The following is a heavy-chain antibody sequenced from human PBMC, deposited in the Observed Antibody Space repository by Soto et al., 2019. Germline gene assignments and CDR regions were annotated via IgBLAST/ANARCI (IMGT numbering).Heavy chain of an antibody. CDR2: ISSSSSTI. CDR3: AKVSTAPPFDY. CDR1: GFTFSSYS. Sequence: GGSLRLSCAASGFTFSSYSMNWVRQAPGKGLEWVSSISSSSSTIYYADSVKGRFTISRDNSKNTLYLQMNSLRAEDTAVYYCAKVSTAPPFDYWGQGTLVTVSS. D-gene: IGHD4-17*01. J-gene: IGHJ4*02. V-gene: IGHV3-21*04.